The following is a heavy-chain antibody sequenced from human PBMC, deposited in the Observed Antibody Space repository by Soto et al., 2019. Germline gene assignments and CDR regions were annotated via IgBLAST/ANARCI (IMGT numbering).Heavy chain of an antibody. D-gene: IGHD1-26*01. J-gene: IGHJ4*02. CDR1: GFTFDDYG. CDR3: VRGASLNFDY. CDR2: VNWNGGST. V-gene: IGHV3-20*04. Sequence: GGSLRLSCAASGFTFDDYGMSWARQAPGKGLEWVSGVNWNGGSTGYVDSVKGRFTISRDNAKNSLYLQMNSLRAEDTAFYYCVRGASLNFDYWGQGTLVTVSS.